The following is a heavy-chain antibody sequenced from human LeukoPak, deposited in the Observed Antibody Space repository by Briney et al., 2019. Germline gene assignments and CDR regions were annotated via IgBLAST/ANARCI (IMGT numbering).Heavy chain of an antibody. J-gene: IGHJ3*02. CDR1: RFTFSSYG. D-gene: IGHD2-2*01. V-gene: IGHV3-23*01. Sequence: QSGGSLRLSCAASRFTFSSYGMNWVRPAPGKGLEWVSGIGPSGAKTYYADSVKGRFTISRDNPKNTVYLQMNSLTADDTAVYYCAKLVVPAAIRGGAFDIWGQGTMVTVSS. CDR3: AKLVVPAAIRGGAFDI. CDR2: IGPSGAKT.